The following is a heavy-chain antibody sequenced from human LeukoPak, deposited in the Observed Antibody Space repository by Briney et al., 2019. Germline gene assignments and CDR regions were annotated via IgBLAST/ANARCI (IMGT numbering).Heavy chain of an antibody. D-gene: IGHD2-2*01. Sequence: SETLSLTCVVYGASFSNYYWSWIRQPPGKGLEWIGEINHTGGTNYNPSLKSRVTISVDMSKNQFSLKVTSMTAADTAVYYCASSVVVPSAADYWGQGTLVTVSS. CDR2: INHTGGT. CDR1: GASFSNYY. V-gene: IGHV4-34*01. J-gene: IGHJ4*02. CDR3: ASSVVVPSAADY.